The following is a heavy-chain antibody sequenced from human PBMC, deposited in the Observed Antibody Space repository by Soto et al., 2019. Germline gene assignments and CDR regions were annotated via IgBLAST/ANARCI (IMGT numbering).Heavy chain of an antibody. D-gene: IGHD3-10*01. CDR1: GGSISSYY. Sequence: SETLSLTCTVSGGSISSYYWSWIRQPPGEGLEWIGYIYYSGSTNYNPSLKSRVTISVDTSKNQFSLKLSSVTAADTAVYYCARGAGSGSYPTQLDYWGQGTLVTVSS. CDR2: IYYSGST. CDR3: ARGAGSGSYPTQLDY. J-gene: IGHJ4*02. V-gene: IGHV4-59*01.